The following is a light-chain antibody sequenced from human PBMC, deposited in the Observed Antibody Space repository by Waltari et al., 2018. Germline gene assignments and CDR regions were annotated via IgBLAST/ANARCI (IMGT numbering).Light chain of an antibody. V-gene: IGKV2-29*02. CDR1: QSLLPSNGHTY. CDR2: RVS. J-gene: IGKJ1*01. Sequence: DIVMTQTPLSLPVTPGDPASISCRSSQSLLPSNGHTYLYCYLQKPGQPPRLLFYRVSNRFSGVPDRCSGSGSGTDFTLRISRVEAEDVGFYYCMQALETPWTFGQGTKVEIK. CDR3: MQALETPWT.